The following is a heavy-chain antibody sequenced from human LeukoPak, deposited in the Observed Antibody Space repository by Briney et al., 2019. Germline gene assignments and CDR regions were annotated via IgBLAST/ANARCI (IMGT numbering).Heavy chain of an antibody. V-gene: IGHV3-23*01. CDR1: GFTFSSYG. CDR3: AKGGDHGRAFDI. CDR2: ISGSGGST. J-gene: IGHJ3*02. Sequence: GGSLRLSCAASGFTFSSYGMNWVRQAPGKGLEWVSAISGSGGSTYYADSVKGRFTISRDNSKNTLYLQMNSLRAGDTAVYYCAKGGDHGRAFDIWGQGTMVTVSS. D-gene: IGHD2-21*02.